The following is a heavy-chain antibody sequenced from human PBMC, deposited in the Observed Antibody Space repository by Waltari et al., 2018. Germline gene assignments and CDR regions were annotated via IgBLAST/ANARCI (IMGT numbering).Heavy chain of an antibody. J-gene: IGHJ4*02. V-gene: IGHV3-21*06. D-gene: IGHD2-2*01. CDR1: GFLLNNHA. CDR2: ISTGGSYI. CDR3: ARDLSSPGNYFDS. Sequence: EVQLVESGGGLVKPGGSLGLSCVGSGFLLNNHAFSWVRQAPGKGLEWVSAISTGGSYIYYSDSVKGRFTISRDNAKNSLFLQLDSLRAEDTAIYFCARDLSSPGNYFDSWGQGTLVTVSS.